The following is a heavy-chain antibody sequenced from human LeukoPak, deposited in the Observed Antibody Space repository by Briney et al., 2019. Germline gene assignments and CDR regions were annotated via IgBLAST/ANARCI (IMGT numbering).Heavy chain of an antibody. CDR2: IHYTGST. CDR1: GASISSGTYY. J-gene: IGHJ4*02. V-gene: IGHV4-31*03. D-gene: IGHD2-21*02. Sequence: SETLSLTCTVSGASISSGTYYWSWIRQHPGKGPEWIGYIHYTGSTYYNPSLESRVTMSVYRSENQFSLNLSAVSAADTAVYYCAREGLGTAMEYWGQGKLIFVSS. CDR3: AREGLGTAMEY.